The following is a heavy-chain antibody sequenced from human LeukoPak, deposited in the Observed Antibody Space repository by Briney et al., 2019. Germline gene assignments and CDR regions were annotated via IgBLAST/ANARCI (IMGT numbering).Heavy chain of an antibody. Sequence: PGGPLGLSWAAPGFTFRNAWISWVRQAPGGGLEGVGVIKSKTDGGTTDYAAHVKGRFTISRDDSKNTLYLQMNSLKTEDTAVYYCTTDLTVVAVASWGQGTLVTVSS. D-gene: IGHD6-19*01. CDR2: IKSKTDGGTT. CDR1: GFTFRNAW. CDR3: TTDLTVVAVAS. V-gene: IGHV3-15*01. J-gene: IGHJ5*02.